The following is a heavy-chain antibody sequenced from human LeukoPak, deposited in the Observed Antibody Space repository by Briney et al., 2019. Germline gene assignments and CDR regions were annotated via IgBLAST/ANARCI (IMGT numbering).Heavy chain of an antibody. Sequence: GGSLRLSCAASGFTFSSYWMHWVRQAPGKGLVWVSRINSDGSSTSYADSVKGRFTISRDNAKNTLYLQMNRLRAEDTAVYYCARGLRYFDWLLSTHDAFDIWGQGTMVTVSS. J-gene: IGHJ3*02. CDR1: GFTFSSYW. D-gene: IGHD3-9*01. CDR2: INSDGSST. V-gene: IGHV3-74*01. CDR3: ARGLRYFDWLLSTHDAFDI.